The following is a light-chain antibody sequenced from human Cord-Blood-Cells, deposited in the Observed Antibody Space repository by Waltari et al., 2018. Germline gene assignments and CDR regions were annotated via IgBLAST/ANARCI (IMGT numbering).Light chain of an antibody. CDR1: SSDVGGSNY. CDR2: DVS. CDR3: SSYTSSSTLV. V-gene: IGLV2-14*01. J-gene: IGLJ2*01. Sequence: QSALTQPASVSGSPGQSITISCTGTSSDVGGSNYVTWYQQHPGKAPKLMIYDVSNRPSGVSKRFSGSKSGNTASLTISGLQAEDEADYYCSSYTSSSTLVFGGGTKLTVL.